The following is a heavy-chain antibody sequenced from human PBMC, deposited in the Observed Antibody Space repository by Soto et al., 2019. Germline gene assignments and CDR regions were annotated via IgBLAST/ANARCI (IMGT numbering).Heavy chain of an antibody. D-gene: IGHD3-3*01. V-gene: IGHV3-23*01. CDR3: AKADLRFLESTPFDY. CDR1: GFTFSSYA. Sequence: GGSLRLSCAASGFTFSSYAMSWVRQAPGKGLEWVSAISGSGGSTYYADSVKGRFTISRDNSKNTLYLQMNSLRAEDTAVYYCAKADLRFLESTPFDYWGQGTLVTVSS. J-gene: IGHJ4*02. CDR2: ISGSGGST.